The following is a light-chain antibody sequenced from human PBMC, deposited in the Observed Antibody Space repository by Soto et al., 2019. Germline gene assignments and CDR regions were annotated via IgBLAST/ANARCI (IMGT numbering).Light chain of an antibody. Sequence: DIQMTQSPSTLSASVGDRVTITCRASQSINSWLAWYQQKPGKAPKLLIYDASSLESGVPSRFSGSGSGTEFTLTISSLQPDDFATFYCQQYKSHSPYTFGQGTKLEIK. CDR3: QQYKSHSPYT. CDR1: QSINSW. CDR2: DAS. V-gene: IGKV1-5*01. J-gene: IGKJ2*01.